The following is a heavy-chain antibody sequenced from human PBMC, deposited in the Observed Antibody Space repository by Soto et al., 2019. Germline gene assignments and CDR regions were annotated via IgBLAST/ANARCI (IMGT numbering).Heavy chain of an antibody. CDR1: GFTFSSYE. Sequence: PVGSLGVSCADSGFTFSSYEMNWVRQAPGKGLEWVSYISSSGSTIYYADSVKGRFTISSDNAKNSLYLQMNSLRAEDTAVYYCARESPRIILGGVDYWGQGTLVTVSS. CDR2: ISSSGSTI. V-gene: IGHV3-48*03. D-gene: IGHD3-16*01. CDR3: ARESPRIILGGVDY. J-gene: IGHJ4*02.